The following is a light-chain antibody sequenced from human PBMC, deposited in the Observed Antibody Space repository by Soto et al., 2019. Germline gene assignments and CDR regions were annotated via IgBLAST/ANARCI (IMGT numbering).Light chain of an antibody. Sequence: EIVLTQSPATLSLSPGERATLSCRASQSVNNFLACYRQKPGQAPSLIIYDASNRATGIPARFSGSGSGTDFTLTISSLEPEDFALYYCQQRSNWPVTFGQGTRLEIK. V-gene: IGKV3-11*01. CDR3: QQRSNWPVT. J-gene: IGKJ5*01. CDR1: QSVNNF. CDR2: DAS.